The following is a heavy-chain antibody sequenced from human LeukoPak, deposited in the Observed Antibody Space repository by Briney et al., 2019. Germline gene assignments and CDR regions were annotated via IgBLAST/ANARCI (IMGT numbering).Heavy chain of an antibody. CDR2: ISYDGSNK. J-gene: IGHJ4*02. CDR3: AKGTLRIAAAGTFFDY. D-gene: IGHD6-13*01. V-gene: IGHV3-30*18. CDR1: GFTFSSYG. Sequence: GGSLRLSCAASGFTFSSYGMHWARQAPGKGLEWVAVISYDGSNKYYADSVKGRFTISRDNSKNTLYLQMNSLRAEDTAVYYCAKGTLRIAAAGTFFDYWGQGTLATVSS.